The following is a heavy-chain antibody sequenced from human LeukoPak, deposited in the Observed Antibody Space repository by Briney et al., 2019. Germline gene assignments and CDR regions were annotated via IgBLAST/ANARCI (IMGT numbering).Heavy chain of an antibody. V-gene: IGHV3-23*01. Sequence: PGGSLRLSCAASGFTFSRSAMTWVRQTPGKGLDWVSSISSSGNTYYADSVKGRFTISRDNSKNTLYLQMNSLRADDTAVYYCVKGRISEDGLDFWGQGTLVTVSS. D-gene: IGHD6-13*01. CDR1: GFTFSRSA. J-gene: IGHJ4*02. CDR3: VKGRISEDGLDF. CDR2: ISSSGNT.